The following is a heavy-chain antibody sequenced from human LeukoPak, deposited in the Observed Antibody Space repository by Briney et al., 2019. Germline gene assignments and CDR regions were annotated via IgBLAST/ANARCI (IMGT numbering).Heavy chain of an antibody. Sequence: SETLPLTCAVYGGSFSGYYWSWIRQPPGKGLEWIGEINHSGSTNYNPSLKSRVTISVDTSKNQFSLKLSSVTAADTAVYYCARVTIDSSGYYYEAAFDIWGQGTMVTVSS. J-gene: IGHJ3*02. D-gene: IGHD3-22*01. CDR3: ARVTIDSSGYYYEAAFDI. CDR2: INHSGST. CDR1: GGSFSGYY. V-gene: IGHV4-34*01.